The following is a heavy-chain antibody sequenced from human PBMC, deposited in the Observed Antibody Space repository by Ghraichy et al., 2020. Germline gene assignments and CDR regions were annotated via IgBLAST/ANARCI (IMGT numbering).Heavy chain of an antibody. Sequence: SQTLSLTCTVSGGSISSYYWSWIRQPPGKGLEWIGYIYYSGSTNYNPSLKSRVTISVDTSKNQFSLKLSSVTAADTAVYYCARGLRQRGYYYYGMDVWGQGTTVTVSS. CDR3: ARGLRQRGYYYYGMDV. CDR1: GGSISSYY. D-gene: IGHD6-25*01. V-gene: IGHV4-59*01. J-gene: IGHJ6*02. CDR2: IYYSGST.